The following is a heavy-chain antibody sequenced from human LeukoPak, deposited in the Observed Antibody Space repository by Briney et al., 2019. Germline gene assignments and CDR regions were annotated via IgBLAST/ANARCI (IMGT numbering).Heavy chain of an antibody. V-gene: IGHV1-46*01. CDR3: ARVHGNWWFDP. CDR2: INPSGGST. D-gene: IGHD2/OR15-2a*01. CDR1: GYTFTGYY. J-gene: IGHJ5*02. Sequence: ASVKVSCKASGYTFTGYYMHWVRQAPGQGLEWMGIINPSGGSTSYAQKFQGRVTMTRDTSTSTVYMELSSLRSEDTAVYYCARVHGNWWFDPWGQGTLVTVSS.